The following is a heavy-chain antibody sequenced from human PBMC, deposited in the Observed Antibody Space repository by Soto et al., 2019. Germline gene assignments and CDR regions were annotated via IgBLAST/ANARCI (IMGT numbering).Heavy chain of an antibody. Sequence: SETLSLTCTVSGGSISSNYWTWIRQPPGKGLEWIGYVYNSGSTNYNPSLKSRVTISEDTSKSQFSLKANSMTAADTAVYYCARYRREAVAGYTLDNWGQGILVTVSS. V-gene: IGHV4-59*01. CDR1: GGSISSNY. CDR3: ARYRREAVAGYTLDN. D-gene: IGHD6-13*01. CDR2: VYNSGST. J-gene: IGHJ4*02.